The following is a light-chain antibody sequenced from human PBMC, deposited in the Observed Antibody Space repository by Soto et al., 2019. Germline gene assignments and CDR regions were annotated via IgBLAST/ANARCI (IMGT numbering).Light chain of an antibody. Sequence: QSALTQPASVSGCPGQSITISCTGTSSDVGGYKYVSWYQQHPDKAPKLIIFEVSNRPSGISSRFSGSKSGNTASLTISGLQAEDEADYYCASYTSSSTSVIFGRGTKLTVL. J-gene: IGLJ2*01. CDR3: ASYTSSSTSVI. CDR2: EVS. V-gene: IGLV2-14*01. CDR1: SSDVGGYKY.